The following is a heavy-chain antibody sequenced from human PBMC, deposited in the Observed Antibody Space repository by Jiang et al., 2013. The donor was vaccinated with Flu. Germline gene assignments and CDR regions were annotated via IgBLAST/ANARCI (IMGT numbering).Heavy chain of an antibody. Sequence: VQLLESGGGLVQPGGSLRLSCAASGFTFSFYTVNWVRQAPGKGLEWLSYISSSSDTIYYADSVKGRFTISRDNANNSLYLQMNSLRAEDTGVYYCARDRNGWSPFDYWGQGTLVTVSS. CDR2: ISSSSDTI. CDR1: GFTFSFYT. J-gene: IGHJ4*02. CDR3: ARDRNGWSPFDY. D-gene: IGHD6-19*01. V-gene: IGHV3-48*01.